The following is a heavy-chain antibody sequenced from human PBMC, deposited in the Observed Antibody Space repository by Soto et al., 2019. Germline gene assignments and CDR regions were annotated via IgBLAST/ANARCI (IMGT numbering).Heavy chain of an antibody. CDR2: IVVGSGNT. J-gene: IGHJ6*02. V-gene: IGHV1-58*01. CDR3: AAESTDTAVNYYYGMDV. Sequence: SVKVSCKASGFTFTSSAVQWVRQARGQRLEWIGWIVVGSGNTNYAQKFQERVTITRDMSTSTAYMELSSLRSEDTAVYYCAAESTDTAVNYYYGMDVWGQGTTVTVSS. D-gene: IGHD5-18*01. CDR1: GFTFTSSA.